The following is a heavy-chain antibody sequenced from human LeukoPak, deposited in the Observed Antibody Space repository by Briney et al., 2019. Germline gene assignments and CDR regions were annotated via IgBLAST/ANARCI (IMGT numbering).Heavy chain of an antibody. CDR3: AREHHSWNYVDY. D-gene: IGHD3-3*01. J-gene: IGHJ4*02. Sequence: PSGTLSLTCTVSGGSISSYYWSWIRQPPGKGLEWIGYIYYSGSTNYNPSLKSRVTISVDTSKNQFSLKLSSVTAADTAVYYCAREHHSWNYVDYWGQGTLVTVSS. V-gene: IGHV4-59*01. CDR2: IYYSGST. CDR1: GGSISSYY.